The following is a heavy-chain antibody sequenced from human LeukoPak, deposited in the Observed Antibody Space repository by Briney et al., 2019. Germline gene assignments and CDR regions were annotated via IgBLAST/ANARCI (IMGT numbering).Heavy chain of an antibody. J-gene: IGHJ4*02. Sequence: SETLSLTCTVSGGSISSSSYYWGWIRQPPGTGLEWIGTIYYSVSTYYNPSLKSRVTISVDTSKNQFSLKLSSVTAADTAVYYCARDGYNPIDYWGQGTLVTVSS. V-gene: IGHV4-39*02. CDR1: GGSISSSSYY. CDR2: IYYSVST. D-gene: IGHD5-24*01. CDR3: ARDGYNPIDY.